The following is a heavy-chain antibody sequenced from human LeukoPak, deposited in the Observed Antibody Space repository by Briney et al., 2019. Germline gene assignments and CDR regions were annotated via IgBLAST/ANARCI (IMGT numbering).Heavy chain of an antibody. Sequence: GGSLRLSCAASGFTVSSNYMSWVRQAPGKGLEWVSVIYSGGSTYYADSVKGRFTISRDNSKNTLYLQMNSLRAEDTAVYYCARGLRYCSGGSCYPKYYFDYWGQGTLVTVS. CDR1: GFTVSSNY. CDR2: IYSGGST. V-gene: IGHV3-53*01. D-gene: IGHD2-15*01. CDR3: ARGLRYCSGGSCYPKYYFDY. J-gene: IGHJ4*02.